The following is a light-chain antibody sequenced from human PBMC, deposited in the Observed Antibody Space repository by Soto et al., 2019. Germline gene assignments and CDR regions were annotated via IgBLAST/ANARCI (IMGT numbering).Light chain of an antibody. CDR3: SAYTSRSTLV. CDR2: EVR. CDR1: MRDVGAYNY. Sequence: QSALTQPASVSGSAGQSITISCSGTMRDVGAYNYVSWYQQHPGTAPKLIIYEVRNRPSGISSRFSGSRSGNTASLTISALQSEDEGDYYCSAYTSRSTLVFGGGTKLTVL. V-gene: IGLV2-14*01. J-gene: IGLJ3*02.